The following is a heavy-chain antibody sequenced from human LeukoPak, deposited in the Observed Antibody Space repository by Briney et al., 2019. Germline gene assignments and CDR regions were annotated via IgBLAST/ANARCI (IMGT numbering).Heavy chain of an antibody. CDR2: TYYRSEWHY. D-gene: IGHD1-26*01. CDR1: GDSVLSSTVA. Sequence: SQTLSLTCAISGDSVLSSTVAWNWIRQSPSRGLEWLGRTYYRSEWHYEYAVSVRGRIRIDSDTSRNEFSLHLNSVTPDDTAVYYCARWDRAGAYLDHWGQGSLVTVSS. V-gene: IGHV6-1*01. J-gene: IGHJ1*01. CDR3: ARWDRAGAYLDH.